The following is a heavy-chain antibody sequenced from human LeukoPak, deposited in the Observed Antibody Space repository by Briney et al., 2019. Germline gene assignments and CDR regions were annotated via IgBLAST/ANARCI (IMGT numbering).Heavy chain of an antibody. V-gene: IGHV3-74*01. Sequence: GGPLRLSCAASGFTFSTYWMHWVRQAPGKGLVWVSRINNDGSRTTYADSVKGRFTISRDNAKNTVYLQMNSLRSEDTGLYFCAQDVRIEEVPLLGPGFWGQGTLVTVSS. J-gene: IGHJ4*02. CDR3: AQDVRIEEVPLLGPGF. CDR1: GFTFSTYW. CDR2: INNDGSRT. D-gene: IGHD1-14*01.